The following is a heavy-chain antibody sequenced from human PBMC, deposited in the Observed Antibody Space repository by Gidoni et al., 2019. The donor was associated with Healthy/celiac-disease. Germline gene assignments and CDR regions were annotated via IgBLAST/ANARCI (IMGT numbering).Heavy chain of an antibody. CDR1: GGSVSRGSYY. D-gene: IGHD2-2*01. CDR3: ASRYCSGTSCYAGNWFDP. Sequence: QVQLQESGPGLVKPSETLSLTCTVSGGSVSRGSYYWSWIRQPPGKGLEWIGYIYYSGSTNYNPSLKSRVTISVDTSKNQFSLKLSSVTAADTAVYYCASRYCSGTSCYAGNWFDPWGQGTLVTVSS. V-gene: IGHV4-61*01. CDR2: IYYSGST. J-gene: IGHJ5*02.